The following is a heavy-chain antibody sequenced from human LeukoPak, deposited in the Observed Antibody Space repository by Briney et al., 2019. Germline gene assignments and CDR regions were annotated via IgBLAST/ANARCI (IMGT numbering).Heavy chain of an antibody. CDR1: GFTVSSNY. CDR2: IYRSENT. CDR3: ARVADTHIFDY. J-gene: IGHJ4*02. Sequence: GGSLRLSCAASGFTVSSNYMSWVRQAPGKGLEWVSVIYRSENTNYADSVKGRFTISRDNSKNTLYLQMNSPRAEDTAVYYCARVADTHIFDYWGQGTLVTVSS. V-gene: IGHV3-53*01. D-gene: IGHD2-21*01.